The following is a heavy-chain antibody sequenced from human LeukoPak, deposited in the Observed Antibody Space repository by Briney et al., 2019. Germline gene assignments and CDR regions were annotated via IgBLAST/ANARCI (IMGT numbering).Heavy chain of an antibody. D-gene: IGHD3-22*01. V-gene: IGHV5-51*01. CDR1: GYSFTSYW. CDR2: IYPGDSDT. J-gene: IGHJ4*02. CDR3: ERRGSTDSSGYYTLFDY. Sequence: GESLKISCKGSGYSFTSYWIGWVRQMPGKGLEWMGIIYPGDSDTRYSPSFQGQVTISADKSISTAYLQWSSLKASDTAMYYCERRGSTDSSGYYTLFDYWGQGTLVTVSS.